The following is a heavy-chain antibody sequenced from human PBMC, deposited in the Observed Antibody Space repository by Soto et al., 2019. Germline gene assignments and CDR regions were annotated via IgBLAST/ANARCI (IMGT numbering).Heavy chain of an antibody. V-gene: IGHV3-48*01. Sequence: GGSLRLSCEASGFTLSSYSMNWARQAPGKGLEWVSYITGSSSTIYYTDSVKGRFTISRDNAKNSLYLQMNGLRAEDTAVYYCARTGSNGFLDYWGQGTRVTVSS. D-gene: IGHD3-16*01. CDR3: ARTGSNGFLDY. CDR1: GFTLSSYS. CDR2: ITGSSSTI. J-gene: IGHJ4*02.